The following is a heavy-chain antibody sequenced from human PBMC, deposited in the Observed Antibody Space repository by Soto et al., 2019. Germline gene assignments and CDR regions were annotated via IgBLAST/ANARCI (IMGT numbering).Heavy chain of an antibody. Sequence: GSLRLGFSASGLTFSSYGMHWVRQATGKGLEWVAVISYDGINKYYADSVKGRFTISRDNSKNTLYLQMNSLRPEDTAVYYCATIIVGAKVFDYWGQGTLVTVS. V-gene: IGHV3-30*03. J-gene: IGHJ4*02. CDR3: ATIIVGAKVFDY. CDR1: GLTFSSYG. CDR2: ISYDGINK. D-gene: IGHD1-26*01.